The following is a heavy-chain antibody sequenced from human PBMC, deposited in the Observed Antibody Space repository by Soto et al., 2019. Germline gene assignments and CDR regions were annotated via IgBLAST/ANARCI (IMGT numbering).Heavy chain of an antibody. CDR1: GGSISSGGYS. CDR3: ARDQGLDGYYDSSGYYGAFDI. D-gene: IGHD3-22*01. J-gene: IGHJ3*02. Sequence: PSETLSLTCAVSGGSISSGGYSWSWIRQPPGKGLEWIGYIYHSGSTYYNPSLKSRVTISVDRSKNQFSLKLSSVTAADTAVYYCARDQGLDGYYDSSGYYGAFDIWGQGTMVTV. CDR2: IYHSGST. V-gene: IGHV4-30-2*01.